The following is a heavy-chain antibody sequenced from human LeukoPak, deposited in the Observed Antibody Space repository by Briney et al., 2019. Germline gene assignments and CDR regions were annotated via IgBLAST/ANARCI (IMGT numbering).Heavy chain of an antibody. D-gene: IGHD6-13*01. CDR2: ISGGGIT. CDR1: GFTFDSYA. CDR3: ARDLGIAAAGFDY. Sequence: PGGSLSLSCAASGFTFDSYAMTWVRQAPGKGLEWVSSISGGGITNYADSVKGRFTISRDNAKNSLYLQMNSLRAEDPAVYYCARDLGIAAAGFDYWGQGTLVTVSS. V-gene: IGHV3-23*01. J-gene: IGHJ4*02.